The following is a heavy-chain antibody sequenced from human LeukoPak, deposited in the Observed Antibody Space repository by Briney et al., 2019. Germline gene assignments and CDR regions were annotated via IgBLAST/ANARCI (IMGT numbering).Heavy chain of an antibody. Sequence: GGSLRLSCAASGFTFSDFGFHWVRQAPGKGLEWMAVIFYDGSRKFYADSVKGRFSISRDTSKNTVYLQLNSLRADDTAVYYCARDDSATYYNLAYWGQGTPVTVSS. CDR2: IFYDGSRK. CDR1: GFTFSDFG. V-gene: IGHV3-33*01. D-gene: IGHD3-10*01. CDR3: ARDDSATYYNLAY. J-gene: IGHJ4*02.